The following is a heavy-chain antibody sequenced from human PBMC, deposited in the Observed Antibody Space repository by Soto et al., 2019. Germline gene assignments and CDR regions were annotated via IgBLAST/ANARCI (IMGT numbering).Heavy chain of an antibody. V-gene: IGHV4-39*01. CDR2: IYYSRST. Sequence: SSETLSLTCTVSGGSISSSSYYWGWIRQPPGKGLEWIGSIYYSRSTYYNPSLKSRVTISVDTSKNQFSLKLSSVTAADTAVYYCARLRLALAAPFFYYYYYGMDVWGQGTTVTVS. J-gene: IGHJ6*02. CDR1: GGSISSSSYY. D-gene: IGHD3-3*02. CDR3: ARLRLALAAPFFYYYYYGMDV.